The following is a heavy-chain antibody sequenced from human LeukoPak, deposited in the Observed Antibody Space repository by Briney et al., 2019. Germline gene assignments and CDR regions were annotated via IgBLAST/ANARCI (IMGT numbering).Heavy chain of an antibody. CDR2: IKPDDTEK. CDR1: GFSFSTYW. V-gene: IGHV3-7*01. CDR3: ARPFTWLAFDI. J-gene: IGHJ3*02. Sequence: PGGSLRLSCAASGFSFSTYWMSWVRQAPGKGLEWVANIKPDDTEKDYVDSVKGRFTMSRDNAKNSLYLQRNSLRADDTSVYYCARPFTWLAFDIWGQGTMVTVSS. D-gene: IGHD5-12*01.